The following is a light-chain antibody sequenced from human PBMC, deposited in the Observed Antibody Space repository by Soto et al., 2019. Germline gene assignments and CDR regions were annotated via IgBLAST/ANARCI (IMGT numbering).Light chain of an antibody. CDR2: AAS. CDR1: QGIRND. CDR3: VQHNTYPGA. J-gene: IGKJ3*01. Sequence: DIQMTQSPSSLSASVGDRVTITCRASQGIRNDLAWSQQKPGKAPKRLIYAASSLHSGVPSRFSGSGSGTEFTLTISTLQPEDCATYCCVQHNTYPGAFGPGTKVDIK. V-gene: IGKV1-17*01.